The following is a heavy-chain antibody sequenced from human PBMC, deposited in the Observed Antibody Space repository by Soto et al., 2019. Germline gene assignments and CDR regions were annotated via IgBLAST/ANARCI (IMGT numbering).Heavy chain of an antibody. J-gene: IGHJ3*02. Sequence: ASVKVSCKASGYTFTSYDVNWVRQATGQGLEWMGWMDPNSGNTGYAQKFQGRVTMTRNTSISTAYMELSSLRSEDTAVYYCARGSGSGSYHDAFDIWGQGTMVTVSS. V-gene: IGHV1-8*01. CDR2: MDPNSGNT. CDR3: ARGSGSGSYHDAFDI. D-gene: IGHD1-26*01. CDR1: GYTFTSYD.